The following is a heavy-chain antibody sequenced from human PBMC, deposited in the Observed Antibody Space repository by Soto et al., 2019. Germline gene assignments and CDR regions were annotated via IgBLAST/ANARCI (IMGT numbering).Heavy chain of an antibody. J-gene: IGHJ3*02. CDR1: GFTFTSYD. V-gene: IGHV1-8*01. D-gene: IGHD3-22*01. CDR3: AINYYYDTSGREDALDI. Sequence: QVQLVQSGAEVKKPGASVKVSCKASGFTFTSYDVNWVRQATGQGLEWMGWMNPNNGNTGYSQKFQGRVTLTRNTSISAAYMRLSSLRSEDTAVYYCAINYYYDTSGREDALDIGGQGTMVTVSS. CDR2: MNPNNGNT.